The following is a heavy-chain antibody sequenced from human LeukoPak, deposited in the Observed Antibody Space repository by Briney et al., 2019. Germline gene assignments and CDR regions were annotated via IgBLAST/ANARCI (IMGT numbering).Heavy chain of an antibody. CDR1: GYSFTIFY. CDR3: ARARGRLAGRGVDY. Sequence: VASVKVSFTASGYSFTIFYMHRVGQAPGQGLEGMGFINPSGSSAAYAQKFQGRLTMTRDMFTSTDYMELTSLTSDDTAVYYCARARGRLAGRGVDYWGQGTLVTVSS. CDR2: INPSGSSA. J-gene: IGHJ4*02. V-gene: IGHV1-46*01. D-gene: IGHD3-10*01.